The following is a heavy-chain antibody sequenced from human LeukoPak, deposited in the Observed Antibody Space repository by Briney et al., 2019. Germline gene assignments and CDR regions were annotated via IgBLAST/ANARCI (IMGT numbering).Heavy chain of an antibody. CDR2: IGTAGDT. CDR3: ARAMAYYYYYGMDV. J-gene: IGHJ6*02. V-gene: IGHV3-13*04. D-gene: IGHD3-10*01. CDR1: GFTFSSYD. Sequence: GGSLRPSCAASGFTFSSYDMHWVRQATGKGLEWVSAIGTAGDTYYPGSVKGRFTISRENAKNSLYLQMNSLRAGDTAVYYCARAMAYYYYYGMDVWGQGTTVTVSS.